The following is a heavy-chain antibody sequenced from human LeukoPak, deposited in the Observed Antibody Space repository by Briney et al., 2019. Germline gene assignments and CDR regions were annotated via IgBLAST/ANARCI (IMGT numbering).Heavy chain of an antibody. CDR1: GYTFTSYG. V-gene: IGHV1-18*01. D-gene: IGHD4-17*01. J-gene: IGHJ4*02. Sequence: ASVKVSCKPSGYTFTSYGINSVCHTPGQGLGWMEWIRGYNGNKNYAQKLKDRVTMTRDTSTSTVYMERSRLRSEDTAVYYCARGDYGDRIDYWGQGTLVSVSS. CDR3: ARGDYGDRIDY. CDR2: IRGYNGNK.